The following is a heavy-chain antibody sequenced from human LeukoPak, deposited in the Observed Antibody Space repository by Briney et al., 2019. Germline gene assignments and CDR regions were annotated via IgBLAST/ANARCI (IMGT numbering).Heavy chain of an antibody. J-gene: IGHJ6*02. CDR2: IWYDGSNK. CDR1: GFTFSSYG. CDR3: ARERDQGYYGMDV. V-gene: IGHV3-33*01. Sequence: PGGSLRLSCAASGFTFSSYGMHWVRQAPGKGLEWVAVIWYDGSNKYYADSVKGRFTISRDNSKNTLYLQMNSLRAEDTAVYYCARERDQGYYGMDVRGQGTTVTVSS.